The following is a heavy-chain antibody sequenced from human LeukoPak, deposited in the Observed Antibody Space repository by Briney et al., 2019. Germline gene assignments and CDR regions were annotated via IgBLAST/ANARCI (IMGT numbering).Heavy chain of an antibody. J-gene: IGHJ4*02. CDR3: ARGVQNWLLLRGTFDY. V-gene: IGHV3-48*03. CDR1: GFTFSSYE. D-gene: IGHD3-9*01. Sequence: PGGSMRLSCAASGFTFSSYEMNWVRQAPGKRLEWVSYISSSGSTIYYADSVKGRFTISRDNAKNSLYLQMNSLRAEDTAVYYCARGVQNWLLLRGTFDYWGQGTLVTVSS. CDR2: ISSSGSTI.